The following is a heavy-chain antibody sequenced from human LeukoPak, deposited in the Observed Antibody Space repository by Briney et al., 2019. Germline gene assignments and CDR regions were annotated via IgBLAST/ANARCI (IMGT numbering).Heavy chain of an antibody. CDR1: GYTFTSYD. Sequence: ASVKASCKASGYTFTSYDINWVRQATGQGLEWMGWMNPNSGNTGYAQKFQGRVTITRNTSISTAYMELSSLRSEDTAVYYCARGGVAAAAISYWGQGTLVTVSS. CDR3: ARGGVAAAAISY. CDR2: MNPNSGNT. D-gene: IGHD2-2*01. V-gene: IGHV1-8*01. J-gene: IGHJ4*02.